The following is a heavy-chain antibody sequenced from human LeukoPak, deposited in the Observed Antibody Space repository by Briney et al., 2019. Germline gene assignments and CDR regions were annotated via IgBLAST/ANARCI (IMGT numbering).Heavy chain of an antibody. CDR2: ISAYSGNA. D-gene: IGHD4-17*01. Sequence: ASVKVSCKASGYTFTSNGISWVRQAPGQGLEWMGWISAYSGNAQYAQKFQGRVTMTTHTSTTTAYMELRSLRSDDTAVYYCARGRYGDYLYWGQGTLVTVSS. V-gene: IGHV1-18*01. CDR3: ARGRYGDYLY. J-gene: IGHJ4*02. CDR1: GYTFTSNG.